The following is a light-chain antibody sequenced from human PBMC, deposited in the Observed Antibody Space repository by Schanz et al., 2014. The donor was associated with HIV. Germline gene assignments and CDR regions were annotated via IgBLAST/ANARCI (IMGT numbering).Light chain of an antibody. CDR1: QRLSSSY. CDR2: ATS. CDR3: QQRGNWPPFT. V-gene: IGKV3D-20*02. Sequence: EIVLTQSPGSLSLSPGGRATLSCGASQRLSSSYLAWYQQKRDQPPRLVIYATSTRAAGIPDRFSGTGSGTDFTLTISSLQPEDFAVYYWQQRGNWPPFTFGGGTKVEIK. J-gene: IGKJ4*01.